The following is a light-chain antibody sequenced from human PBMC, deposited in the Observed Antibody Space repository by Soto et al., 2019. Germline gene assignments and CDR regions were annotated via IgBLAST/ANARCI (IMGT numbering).Light chain of an antibody. Sequence: QAVVTQPPSVSGAPGQRVTISCTGSSSNIGAGYDVHWYQLFPGAAPKLLIYGNSNRPSGVPDRFSGSKSGTSASLAIIGLQAEDEADYYCQSYDSSLSGWVFGGGTQLTVL. J-gene: IGLJ3*02. V-gene: IGLV1-40*01. CDR2: GNS. CDR1: SSNIGAGYD. CDR3: QSYDSSLSGWV.